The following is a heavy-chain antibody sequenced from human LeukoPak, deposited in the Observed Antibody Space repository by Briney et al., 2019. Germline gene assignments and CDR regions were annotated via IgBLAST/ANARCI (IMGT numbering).Heavy chain of an antibody. CDR1: GFTFSSYW. Sequence: TGGTLRLFCAACGFTFSSYWMSWVRQAPGKGLEWVANIKGDGCDNHYVDSVRVRFTSSRDNAKNSLYLQMISLRAEDTAVYACARHLGYYRLDYWGQGTLVTVSS. J-gene: IGHJ4*02. D-gene: IGHD1-26*01. CDR3: ARHLGYYRLDY. CDR2: IKGDGCDN. V-gene: IGHV3-7*04.